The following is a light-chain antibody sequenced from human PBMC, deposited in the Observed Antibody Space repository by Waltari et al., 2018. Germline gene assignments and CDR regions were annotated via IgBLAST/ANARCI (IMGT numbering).Light chain of an antibody. CDR2: EVT. CDR3: SSYAGNNILL. Sequence: QAAPTQPPSVSGSPEQSVTISCTGTGSDIGYYNTVSWYQQYAGKAPKLMIYEVTKRPSGVSERLSGSKSGNTASLTISGLQAEDEADYYCSSYAGNNILLFGGGTRLTVL. V-gene: IGLV2-8*01. J-gene: IGLJ2*01. CDR1: GSDIGYYNT.